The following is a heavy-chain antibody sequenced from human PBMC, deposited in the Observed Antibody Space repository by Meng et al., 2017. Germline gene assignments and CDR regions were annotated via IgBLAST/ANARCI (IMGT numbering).Heavy chain of an antibody. CDR2: INSDGSST. Sequence: VGLVGAGGGLVQPGGSLRLSCADSGFTFSSYWMHWVRQAPGKGLVWVSRINSDGSSTSYADSVKGRFTISRDNAKNTLYLQMNSLRAEDTAVYYCARVGTLDAFDIWGQGTMVTVSS. CDR1: GFTFSSYW. V-gene: IGHV3-74*01. CDR3: ARVGTLDAFDI. J-gene: IGHJ3*02. D-gene: IGHD1-1*01.